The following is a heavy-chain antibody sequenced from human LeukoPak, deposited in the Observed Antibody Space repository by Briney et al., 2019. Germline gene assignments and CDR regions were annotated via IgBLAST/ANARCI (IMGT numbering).Heavy chain of an antibody. Sequence: PSETLSLTCTVSGGSISSYYWSWIRQPPGKGLEWIGYIYYSGSTNYNPSLKSRVTISVDTSKNQFSLKLSSVTAADTAVYYCARAPYSSSWYEVEASDIWGQGTMVTVSS. D-gene: IGHD6-13*01. CDR3: ARAPYSSSWYEVEASDI. CDR2: IYYSGST. J-gene: IGHJ3*02. CDR1: GGSISSYY. V-gene: IGHV4-59*01.